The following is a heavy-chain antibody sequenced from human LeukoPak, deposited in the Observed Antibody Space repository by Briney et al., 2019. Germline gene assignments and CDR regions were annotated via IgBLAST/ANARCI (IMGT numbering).Heavy chain of an antibody. V-gene: IGHV4-34*01. CDR2: INHSGST. J-gene: IGHJ5*02. CDR1: GGSFSGYY. D-gene: IGHD3-3*01. Sequence: ASETLSLTFAVYGGSFSGYYWSWIRQPPGKGLEWIGEINHSGSTNYNPSLKSRVTISVDTSKNQFSLKLSSVTAADTAVYYCARQYYGFWSGYFNWFDPWGQGTLVTVSS. CDR3: ARQYYGFWSGYFNWFDP.